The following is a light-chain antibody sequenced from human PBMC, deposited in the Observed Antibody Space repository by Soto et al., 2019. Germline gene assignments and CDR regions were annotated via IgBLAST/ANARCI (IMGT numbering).Light chain of an antibody. CDR1: SSDVGGYDY. J-gene: IGLJ1*01. CDR3: SSYTTSSTIFYI. CDR2: TVN. V-gene: IGLV2-14*01. Sequence: QSALTQPASVSGSPGQSITISCTGTSSDVGGYDYVSWYQQHPGKAPKLMSYTVNFRPSGVSYRFSGSKSGNTASLTISGLQAEDEADYYCSSYTTSSTIFYIFGTGTKLTVL.